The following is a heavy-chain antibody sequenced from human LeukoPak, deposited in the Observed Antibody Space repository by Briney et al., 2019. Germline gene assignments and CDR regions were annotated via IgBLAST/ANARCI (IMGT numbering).Heavy chain of an antibody. Sequence: GGSLRLSCAASGFSFRNYAMNWVRQAPGKGLEWVSAISSGGGSTYYAASVKGRFTISRDNSKNPLYLQMNSLRAEDTAVYYCAKDHLQFLALFDYWGQGTLVTVSS. D-gene: IGHD3-3*01. CDR3: AKDHLQFLALFDY. CDR1: GFSFRNYA. CDR2: ISSGGGST. V-gene: IGHV3-23*01. J-gene: IGHJ4*02.